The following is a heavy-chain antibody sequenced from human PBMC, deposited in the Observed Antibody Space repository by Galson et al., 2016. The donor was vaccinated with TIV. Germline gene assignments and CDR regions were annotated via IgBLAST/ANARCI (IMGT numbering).Heavy chain of an antibody. CDR2: ISGSGGST. V-gene: IGHV3-23*01. CDR3: AKVPSSGFYYYYGMDV. CDR1: GFTFSSYA. Sequence: SLRLSCAASGFTFSSYAMSWVRQAPGKGLGWVSAISGSGGSTWYADSVKGRFTISRDNSKNTVYLQMNSLRAEDTAVYYCAKVPSSGFYYYYGMDVWGQGTTVTVSS. J-gene: IGHJ6*02. D-gene: IGHD3-22*01.